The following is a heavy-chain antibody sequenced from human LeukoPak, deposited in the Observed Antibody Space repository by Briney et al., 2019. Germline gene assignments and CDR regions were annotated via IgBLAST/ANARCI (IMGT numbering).Heavy chain of an antibody. Sequence: ETLSLTCTVSGGSISSYYWSWIRQPPGKGLEWIGYIYYSGSTNYNPSLKSRVTISVDTSKNQFSLKLSSVTAADTAVYYCARVTPYYDFWSGFHLPGWFDPWGQGTLVTVSS. V-gene: IGHV4-59*01. J-gene: IGHJ5*02. CDR2: IYYSGST. CDR3: ARVTPYYDFWSGFHLPGWFDP. D-gene: IGHD3-3*01. CDR1: GGSISSYY.